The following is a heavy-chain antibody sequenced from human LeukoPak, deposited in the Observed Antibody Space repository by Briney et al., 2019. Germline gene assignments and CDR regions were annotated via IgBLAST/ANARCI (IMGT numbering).Heavy chain of an antibody. CDR2: IIPALGIG. J-gene: IGHJ4*02. V-gene: IGHV1-69*04. CDR1: GGTFLGGTSNKYA. CDR3: ASNPVDTAMVTFDY. D-gene: IGHD5-18*01. Sequence: SVKVSCKASGGTFLGGTSNKYAINWVRQAPGQGLEWLGRIIPALGIGNYPQKFQGRVTITADKSTSTAYMELSSLRSEDTAVYYCASNPVDTAMVTFDYWGQGTLVTVSS.